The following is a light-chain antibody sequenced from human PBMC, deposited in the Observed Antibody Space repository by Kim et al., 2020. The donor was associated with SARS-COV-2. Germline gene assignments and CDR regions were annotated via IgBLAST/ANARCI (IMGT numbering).Light chain of an antibody. CDR3: QSYDRSNVV. J-gene: IGLJ3*02. V-gene: IGLV6-57*03. Sequence: KTVTIACPRGRCGIASNSVPWYQQRPGSAPPIVIYEDDKRPSGVPDRFSGSIDSSSNSASLTISGLKTEDEADYYCQSYDRSNVVFGGGTQLTVL. CDR1: RCGIASNS. CDR2: EDD.